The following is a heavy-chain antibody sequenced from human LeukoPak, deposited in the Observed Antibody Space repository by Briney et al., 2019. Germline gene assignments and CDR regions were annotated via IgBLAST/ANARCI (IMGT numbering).Heavy chain of an antibody. D-gene: IGHD2-2*02. CDR3: ARGGGYCSSTSCHIIYCYYYGMDV. V-gene: IGHV4-34*01. CDR1: GGSFSGYY. Sequence: SETLSLTCAVYGGSFSGYYWSWIRQPPGKGLEWIGEINHSGSTNYNPSLKSRVTISVDTSKNQFSLKLSSVTAADTAVYYCARGGGYCSSTSCHIIYCYYYGMDVWGKGTTVTVSS. J-gene: IGHJ6*04. CDR2: INHSGST.